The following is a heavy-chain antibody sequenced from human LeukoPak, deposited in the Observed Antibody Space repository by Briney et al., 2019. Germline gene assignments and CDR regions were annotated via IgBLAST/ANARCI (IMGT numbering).Heavy chain of an antibody. CDR3: AKDPGMGWNPLSYFDY. CDR2: IRYDGSNK. Sequence: GGSLRLSCAASGFTFSSYGMHWVRQAPGKGLEWVAFIRYDGSNKYYADSVKGRFTISRDNSKNTLYLQMNRLRAEDTAVYYCAKDPGMGWNPLSYFDYWGQGTLVTVSS. CDR1: GFTFSSYG. V-gene: IGHV3-30*02. J-gene: IGHJ4*02. D-gene: IGHD1-1*01.